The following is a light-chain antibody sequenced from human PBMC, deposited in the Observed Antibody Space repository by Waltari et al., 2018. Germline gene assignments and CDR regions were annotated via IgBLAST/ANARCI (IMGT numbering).Light chain of an antibody. CDR3: NSRDSSGNHWV. Sequence: SSELTQDPAVSVAVGQTVRIPCQGDSLRSYYAFWYQQKPGQAPLLVIYGKNNRPSGLPDRFSGSTSGNTASLTITGAQAEDEADYYCNSRDSSGNHWVFGGGTKLTVL. V-gene: IGLV3-19*01. CDR2: GKN. J-gene: IGLJ3*02. CDR1: SLRSYY.